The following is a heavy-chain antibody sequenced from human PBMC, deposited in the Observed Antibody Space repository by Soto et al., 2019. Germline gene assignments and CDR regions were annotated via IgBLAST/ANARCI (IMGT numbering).Heavy chain of an antibody. CDR1: GGTFSSYA. CDR2: IIPIFGTA. Sequence: QVQLVQSGAEVKKPGSSVKVSCKASGGTFSSYAISWVRQAPGQGLEWMGGIIPIFGTANYAQKFQGRVTITADESTSTAYMALSSLRSEDTAVYYCARRVVWVPWYYFDYWGQGTLVTVSS. CDR3: ARRVVWVPWYYFDY. D-gene: IGHD3-10*01. V-gene: IGHV1-69*01. J-gene: IGHJ4*02.